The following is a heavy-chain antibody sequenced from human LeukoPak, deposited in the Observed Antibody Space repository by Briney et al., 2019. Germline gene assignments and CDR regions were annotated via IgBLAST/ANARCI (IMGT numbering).Heavy chain of an antibody. CDR1: GVSISSGDYY. CDR3: ARDPDLGDSSGYYYYGMDV. V-gene: IGHV4-30-4*01. D-gene: IGHD3-22*01. Sequence: PSETLSLTCTVSGVSISSGDYYWSWIRQPPGKGLEWIGYIYYSGSTYYNPSLKSRVTISVDTSKNQFSVKLSSVTAADTAVYYCARDPDLGDSSGYYYYGMDVWGQGTTVTVSS. J-gene: IGHJ6*02. CDR2: IYYSGST.